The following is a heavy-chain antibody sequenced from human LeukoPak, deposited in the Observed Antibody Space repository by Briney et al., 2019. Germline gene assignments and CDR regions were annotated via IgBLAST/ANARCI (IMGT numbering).Heavy chain of an antibody. J-gene: IGHJ5*02. CDR3: ARMNDGIRGPTDL. D-gene: IGHD3-10*01. Sequence: ASVKVSGKASGYTFSTFGITWVRQAPGQGLEYMGWISAYTGDTNSAQEFQGRVTMTTDTSTSTAYMHLRSLRSGDTAIYYCARMNDGIRGPTDLWGQGTLVTVSS. CDR2: ISAYTGDT. CDR1: GYTFSTFG. V-gene: IGHV1-18*01.